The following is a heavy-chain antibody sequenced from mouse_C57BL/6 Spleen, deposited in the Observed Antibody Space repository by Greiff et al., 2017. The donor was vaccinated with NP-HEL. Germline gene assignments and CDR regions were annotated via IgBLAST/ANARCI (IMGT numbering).Heavy chain of an antibody. CDR2: ISNGGGST. D-gene: IGHD2-4*01. Sequence: EVKVVESGGGLVQPGGSLKLSCAASGFTFSDYYMYWVRQTPEKRLEWVAYISNGGGSTYYPDTVKGRFTISRDNAKNTLYLQMSRLKSEDTAMYYCARHMILDYWGQGTTLTVSS. CDR1: GFTFSDYY. V-gene: IGHV5-12*01. J-gene: IGHJ2*01. CDR3: ARHMILDY.